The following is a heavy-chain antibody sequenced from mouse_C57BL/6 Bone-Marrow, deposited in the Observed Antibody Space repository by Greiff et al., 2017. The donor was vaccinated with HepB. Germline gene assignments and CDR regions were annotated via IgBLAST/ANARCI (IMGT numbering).Heavy chain of an antibody. V-gene: IGHV1-4*01. CDR2: INPSSGYT. CDR1: GYTFTSYT. J-gene: IGHJ3*01. Sequence: QVQLQQSGAELARPGASVKMSCKASGYTFTSYTMHWVKQRPGQGLEWIGYINPSSGYTKYNQKFKDKATLTADKSSSTAYMQLSSLTSEDSAVYYCARMYYYFFGVFAYWGQGTLVTVSA. D-gene: IGHD1-1*01. CDR3: ARMYYYFFGVFAY.